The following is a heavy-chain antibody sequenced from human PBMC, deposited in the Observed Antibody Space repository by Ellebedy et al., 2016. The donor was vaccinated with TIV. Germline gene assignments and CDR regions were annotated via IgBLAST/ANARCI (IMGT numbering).Heavy chain of an antibody. CDR2: MYGSGRGI. V-gene: IGHV3-23*01. CDR3: AKDQVAGDGRWVFDS. D-gene: IGHD5-24*01. CDR1: GFTFSAFA. J-gene: IGHJ3*01. Sequence: PGGSLRLSCGAFGFTFSAFAMGWVRQTPGKGLEWVSGMYGSGRGISYSESVKGRFIISRDNSKNPLYLEMNSLRAEDTAIYYCAKDQVAGDGRWVFDSWGQGTVVTVSS.